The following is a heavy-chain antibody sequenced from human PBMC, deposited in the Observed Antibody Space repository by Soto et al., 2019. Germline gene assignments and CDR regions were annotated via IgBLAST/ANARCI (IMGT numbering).Heavy chain of an antibody. Sequence: GGSLRLSCAASGFTFSRYWMNWVRQSPGKGLMWVSRISPDGDSKSYADSVEGRFTVSRDNAKNTLYLQMNSLRASDTAMYYCARQIYDSDTGPNFQYYFDSWGQGTPVTVSS. V-gene: IGHV3-74*01. CDR3: ARQIYDSDTGPNFQYYFDS. J-gene: IGHJ4*02. CDR1: GFTFSRYW. D-gene: IGHD3-22*01. CDR2: ISPDGDSK.